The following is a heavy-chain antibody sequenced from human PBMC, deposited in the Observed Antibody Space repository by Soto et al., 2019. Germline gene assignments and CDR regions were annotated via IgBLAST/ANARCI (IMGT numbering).Heavy chain of an antibody. V-gene: IGHV1-3*01. D-gene: IGHD3-10*01. J-gene: IGHJ4*02. CDR2: INVGNGNT. CDR3: ARAGAHYTPHDH. CDR1: GYTFTDYA. Sequence: APSVKVSCKASGYTFTDYAIHWVRQAPVQGLEWMGWINVGNGNTGYSRKFQGRVTNARDMSASTAYIEGTSLTSEGAAIYYCARAGAHYTPHDHWGEGTLVNVSS.